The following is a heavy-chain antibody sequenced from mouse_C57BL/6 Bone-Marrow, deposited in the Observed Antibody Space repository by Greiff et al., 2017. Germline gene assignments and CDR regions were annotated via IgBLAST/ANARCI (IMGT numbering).Heavy chain of an antibody. CDR3: TTGYGNYGSYYFDY. J-gene: IGHJ2*01. CDR2: IDPENGDT. Sequence: VHVKQSGAELVRPGASVKLSCTASGFNIKDDYMHWVKQRPEQGLEWIGWIDPENGDTEYAPKFQGKATITADKSSNTAYLQLSSLTSEDTAVYYCTTGYGNYGSYYFDYWGQGTTLTVSS. D-gene: IGHD2-10*02. V-gene: IGHV14-4*01. CDR1: GFNIKDDY.